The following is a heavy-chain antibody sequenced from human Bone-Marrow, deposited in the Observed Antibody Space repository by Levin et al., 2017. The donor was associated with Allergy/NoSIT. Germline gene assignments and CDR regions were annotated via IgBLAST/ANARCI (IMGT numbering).Heavy chain of an antibody. CDR3: AVGLSDFWSGDYPDY. CDR1: GFTFSSHA. V-gene: IGHV3-30-3*01. D-gene: IGHD3-3*01. J-gene: IGHJ4*02. CDR2: IAYDGSKR. Sequence: GGSLRLSCTASGFTFSSHAMHWVRQAPGKGLEWVAVIAYDGSKRYYADSVKGRFTISRDNSKNTFYLQMNSLRTEDTAVYYCAVGLSDFWSGDYPDYWGQGSLVTVSS.